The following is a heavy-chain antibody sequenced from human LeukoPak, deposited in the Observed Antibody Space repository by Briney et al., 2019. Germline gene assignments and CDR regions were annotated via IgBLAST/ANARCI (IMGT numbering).Heavy chain of an antibody. Sequence: ASVKVSCKASGGTFSSYAISWVRQAPGQGLEWMGGIIPIFGTANYAQKFQGRVTMTEDTSTDTAYMELSSLRSEDTAVYYCATWGLRYSYGLEIDYWGQGTLVTVSS. CDR2: IIPIFGTA. CDR1: GGTFSSYA. CDR3: ATWGLRYSYGLEIDY. D-gene: IGHD5-18*01. V-gene: IGHV1-69*06. J-gene: IGHJ4*02.